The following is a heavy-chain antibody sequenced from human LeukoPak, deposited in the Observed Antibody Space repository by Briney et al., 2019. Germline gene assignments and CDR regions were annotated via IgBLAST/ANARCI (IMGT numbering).Heavy chain of an antibody. J-gene: IGHJ5*02. D-gene: IGHD2-2*01. Sequence: GESLKIFCKGSGYSFTSYWIGWVRQMPGKGLEWMGIIYPDDSDTRYSPSFQGQVTISADKSISTAYLQWSSLKASDTAMYYCARHEGYCSSTSCYVWFDPWGQGTLVTVSS. CDR1: GYSFTSYW. V-gene: IGHV5-51*01. CDR2: IYPDDSDT. CDR3: ARHEGYCSSTSCYVWFDP.